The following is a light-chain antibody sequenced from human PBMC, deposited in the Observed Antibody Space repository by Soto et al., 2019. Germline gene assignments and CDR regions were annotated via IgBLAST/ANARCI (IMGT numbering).Light chain of an antibody. Sequence: QSVLTQPPSVSGAPGQRVTISCTGSSSNIGAGYAVHWFQQLPGTAPKLLIFGNNNRPSGVPDRFSGSKSGNTASLTVSGLQADDEADYYCSSYGGSDNNYVFGTGTKVTVL. CDR1: SSNIGAGYA. CDR2: GNN. J-gene: IGLJ1*01. V-gene: IGLV1-40*01. CDR3: SSYGGSDNNYV.